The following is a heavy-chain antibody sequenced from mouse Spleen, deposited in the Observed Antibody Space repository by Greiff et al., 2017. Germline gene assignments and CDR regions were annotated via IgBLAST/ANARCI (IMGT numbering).Heavy chain of an antibody. CDR2: ISDGGSYT. J-gene: IGHJ4*01. V-gene: IGHV5-4*01. Sequence: EVQLQESGGGLVKPGGSLKLSCAASGFTFSSYAMSWVRQTPEKRLEWVATISDGGSYTYYPDNVKGRFTISRDNAKNNLYLQMSHLKSEDTAMYYCARDRSLYYYAMDYWGQGTSVTVSS. CDR1: GFTFSSYA. CDR3: ARDRSLYYYAMDY.